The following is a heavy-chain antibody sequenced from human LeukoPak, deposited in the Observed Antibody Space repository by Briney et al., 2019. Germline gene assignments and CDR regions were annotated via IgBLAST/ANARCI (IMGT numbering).Heavy chain of an antibody. Sequence: GGSLRLSCAASDFTVSSNFMSWVRQAPGKGLEWVSVIYSGGSTYYADSVRGRFTISRDNSKNTLYLQMNSLRAEDTAVYYCARVNSRVQVDYWGQGTLVTVSS. J-gene: IGHJ4*02. CDR2: IYSGGST. D-gene: IGHD6-13*01. CDR3: ARVNSRVQVDY. CDR1: DFTVSSNF. V-gene: IGHV3-53*01.